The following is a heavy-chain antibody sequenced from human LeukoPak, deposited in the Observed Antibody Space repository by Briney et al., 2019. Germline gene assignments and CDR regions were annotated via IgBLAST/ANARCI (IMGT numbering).Heavy chain of an antibody. Sequence: GGSLRLSCAASGFTFSSYGMHWVHQAPGKGLEWVAVIWYDGSNKYYADSVKGRFTISRDNSKNTLYLQMNSLRAEDTAVYYCAREVAVRGVSFDNFDYWGQGTLVTVSS. J-gene: IGHJ4*02. V-gene: IGHV3-33*01. CDR2: IWYDGSNK. D-gene: IGHD3-10*01. CDR3: AREVAVRGVSFDNFDY. CDR1: GFTFSSYG.